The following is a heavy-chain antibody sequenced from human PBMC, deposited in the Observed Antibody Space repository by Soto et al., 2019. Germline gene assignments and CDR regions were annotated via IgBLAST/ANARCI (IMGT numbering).Heavy chain of an antibody. J-gene: IGHJ4*02. CDR2: ISGSGDNT. D-gene: IGHD4-4*01. Sequence: EVQLLESGGGLVQPGGSLRLSCTASGFIFSSYAMSWVRQAPGKGLEWVSVISGSGDNTYYADSVKGRFTLSRDNSKNTLFLHMNSLRAEDTAVYYCAKLHFDYLGQGALATVSS. CDR3: AKLHFDY. CDR1: GFIFSSYA. V-gene: IGHV3-23*01.